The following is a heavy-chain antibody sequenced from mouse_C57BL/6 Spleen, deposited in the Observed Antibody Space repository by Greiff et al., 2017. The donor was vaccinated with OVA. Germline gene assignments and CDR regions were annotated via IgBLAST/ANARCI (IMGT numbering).Heavy chain of an antibody. J-gene: IGHJ4*01. D-gene: IGHD3-2*02. V-gene: IGHV1-69*01. CDR2: IDPSDSYT. Sequence: QVQLQQPGAELVMPGASVKLSCKASGYTFTSYWMHWVKQRPGQGLEWIGEIDPSDSYTNYNQKFKGNSTLTVDKSSSTAYMQLSSLTSEDSAVYYCARDRAAQAYYAMDYWGQGTSVTVSS. CDR3: ARDRAAQAYYAMDY. CDR1: GYTFTSYW.